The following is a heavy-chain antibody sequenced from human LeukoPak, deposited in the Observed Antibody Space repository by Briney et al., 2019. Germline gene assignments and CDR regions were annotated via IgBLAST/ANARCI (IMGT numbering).Heavy chain of an antibody. Sequence: GALRLSFAASGFTFSSYEMNWVRPTPGKGLEWVSSIISSGSTIYYADSVKGRFTISRDNAKNSLYLQMNSLRAGDTAVYYCATPDSSGYYSSYDYWGQGTLVTVSS. CDR2: IISSGSTI. CDR1: GFTFSSYE. J-gene: IGHJ4*02. CDR3: ATPDSSGYYSSYDY. V-gene: IGHV3-48*03. D-gene: IGHD3-22*01.